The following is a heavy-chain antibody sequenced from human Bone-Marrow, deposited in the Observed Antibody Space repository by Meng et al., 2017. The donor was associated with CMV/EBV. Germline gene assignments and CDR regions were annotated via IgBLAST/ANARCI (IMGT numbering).Heavy chain of an antibody. J-gene: IGHJ4*02. CDR3: ARVGRWELLWPLDY. CDR2: INPNSGGT. CDR1: GYTFTGYE. Sequence: ASVKVSCKASGYTFTGYEMHWVRLAPGQGLEWMGWINPNSGGTNYAQKFQGRVTMTRDTSISTAYMELSRLRSDDTAADYCARVGRWELLWPLDYWGQGTLVTVSS. V-gene: IGHV1-2*02. D-gene: IGHD1-26*01.